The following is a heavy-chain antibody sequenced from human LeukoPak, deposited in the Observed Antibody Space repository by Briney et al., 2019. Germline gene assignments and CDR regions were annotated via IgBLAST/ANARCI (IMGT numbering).Heavy chain of an antibody. CDR3: ARGLQWLEAFDY. Sequence: ASVKVSCKASGYTFTGYYIHWVRQAPGQGLERMGWINPNSGVTHYPQKFQGRVTLTRDTSIRTAYMEVSSLRSDDTAVYYCARGLQWLEAFDYWGLGTLVTVSS. D-gene: IGHD6-19*01. V-gene: IGHV1-2*02. CDR2: INPNSGVT. J-gene: IGHJ4*02. CDR1: GYTFTGYY.